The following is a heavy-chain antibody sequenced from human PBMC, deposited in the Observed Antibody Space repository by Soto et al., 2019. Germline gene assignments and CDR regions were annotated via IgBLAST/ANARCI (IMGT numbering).Heavy chain of an antibody. V-gene: IGHV3-48*01. CDR3: AKGRYYYDSSGYYYYFDY. Sequence: GGSLRLSCVASGFTFSSYSMVWVRQAPGKGLEWVSYIFASSTTIYYADSVKGRFTISRDNSKNTLYLQMNSLRAEDTAVYYCAKGRYYYDSSGYYYYFDYWGQGTLVTVSS. D-gene: IGHD3-22*01. CDR2: IFASSTTI. CDR1: GFTFSSYS. J-gene: IGHJ4*02.